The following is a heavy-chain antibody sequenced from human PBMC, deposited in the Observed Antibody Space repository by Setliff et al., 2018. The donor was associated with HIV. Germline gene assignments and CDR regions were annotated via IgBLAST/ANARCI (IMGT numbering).Heavy chain of an antibody. D-gene: IGHD7-27*01. V-gene: IGHV4-61*01. Sequence: SETLSLTCAIPDQLISSGNYWSWIRQPPGKGLEWIGYIHYSGSSNYNPSLKSRVSISVDTSKKQVSLKLNSVTAADTAVYYCARGGKLGWYFDYWGQGTLVTVSS. CDR2: IHYSGSS. CDR3: ARGGKLGWYFDY. J-gene: IGHJ4*02. CDR1: DQLISSGNY.